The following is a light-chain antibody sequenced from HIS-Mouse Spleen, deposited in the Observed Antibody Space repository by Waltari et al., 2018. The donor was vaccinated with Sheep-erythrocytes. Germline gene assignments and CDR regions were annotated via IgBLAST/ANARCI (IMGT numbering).Light chain of an antibody. V-gene: IGLV3-1*01. CDR3: QAWDSSTAWV. J-gene: IGLJ3*02. CDR2: QDS. Sequence: SYELTQPPPVSVSPGQTASITCSGDKLGDKYACWYQQKPGQSPVLVISQDSKRPSGLPERFSVSNSGTTATLTISGTQAMDEADYYCQAWDSSTAWVFGGGTKLTVL. CDR1: KLGDKY.